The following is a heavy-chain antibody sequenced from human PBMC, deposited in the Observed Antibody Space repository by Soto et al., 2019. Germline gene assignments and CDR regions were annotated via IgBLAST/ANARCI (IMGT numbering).Heavy chain of an antibody. D-gene: IGHD2-15*01. Sequence: GESLKISCKGSGYSFTSYWISWVRQMPGKGLEWMGRIDPSDSYTNYSPSSQGHVTISADKSISTAYLQWSSLKASDTAMYYCARVGYCSGGSCLNYYYYGMDVWGQGTTVTVSS. CDR2: IDPSDSYT. V-gene: IGHV5-10-1*01. CDR3: ARVGYCSGGSCLNYYYYGMDV. J-gene: IGHJ6*02. CDR1: GYSFTSYW.